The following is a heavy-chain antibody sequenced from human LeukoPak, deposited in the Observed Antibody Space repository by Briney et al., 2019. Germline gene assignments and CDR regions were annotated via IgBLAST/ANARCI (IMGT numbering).Heavy chain of an antibody. J-gene: IGHJ4*02. Sequence: PGGSLRLSCAVSGFTFSNYAMSWVRQAAGKGLEWVSTISSSGGNTYYADSVRGRFTISRDNSRNSLYLQMNSLRTEDTALYYCASELGNSDDDYWGQGTLVTVSS. CDR3: ASELGNSDDDY. CDR2: ISSSGGNT. D-gene: IGHD4-23*01. CDR1: GFTFSNYA. V-gene: IGHV3-23*01.